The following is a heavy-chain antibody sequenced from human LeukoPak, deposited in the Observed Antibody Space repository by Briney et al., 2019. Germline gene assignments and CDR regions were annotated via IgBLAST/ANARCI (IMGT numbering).Heavy chain of an antibody. CDR2: INPNSGGT. CDR3: ARELDCSSTSCYRAFDI. Sequence: GASVKVSCKASGYTFTGYYMHWVRQAPGQGLEWMGWINPNSGGTNYAQKFQGRVTMTRDTSISTAYMELSRLRSDDTAVYYCARELDCSSTSCYRAFDIWGQGTVVTVSS. J-gene: IGHJ3*02. CDR1: GYTFTGYY. D-gene: IGHD2-2*02. V-gene: IGHV1-2*02.